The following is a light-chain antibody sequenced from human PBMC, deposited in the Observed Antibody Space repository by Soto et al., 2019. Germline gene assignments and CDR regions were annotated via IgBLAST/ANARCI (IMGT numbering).Light chain of an antibody. J-gene: IGLJ2*01. CDR2: HVS. CDR1: SSDVGGYNY. Sequence: QSVLTQPASVSGSPGQSITISCTGTSSDVGGYNYVSWYQQHPGKAPKLMIYHVSNRPSGVSNRFSGSKSGNTASLTISGLQAEDEADYYCSSYTSSILFGGGTKLTVL. CDR3: SSYTSSIL. V-gene: IGLV2-14*01.